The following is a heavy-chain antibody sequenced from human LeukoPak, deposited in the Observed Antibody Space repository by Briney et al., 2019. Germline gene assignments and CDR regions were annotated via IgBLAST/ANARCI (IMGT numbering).Heavy chain of an antibody. CDR2: IGTAGDT. CDR3: ARGIVGATMYYFDY. D-gene: IGHD1-26*01. J-gene: IGHJ4*02. V-gene: IGHV3-13*01. Sequence: GGSLRLSCAASGLTFSSYDMHWVRQATGKGLEWVSAIGTAGDTYYPGSVKGRFTISRENAKNSLYLQMNSLRAGDTAVYYCARGIVGATMYYFDYWGQGTLVTVSS. CDR1: GLTFSSYD.